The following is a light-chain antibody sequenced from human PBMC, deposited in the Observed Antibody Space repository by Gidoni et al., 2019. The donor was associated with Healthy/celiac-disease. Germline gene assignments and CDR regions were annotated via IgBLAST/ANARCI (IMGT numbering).Light chain of an antibody. J-gene: IGKJ1*01. Sequence: DIVMTQSPDSLAVSLGERATINCKSSQSVLYRSNNKNYLAWYQQKPGQPPKLRIYWASTRESGVPDRFSGSGSGTDFTLTISSLQAEDVAVYYCQQYYSTPWTFXQXTKVEIK. CDR2: WAS. CDR1: QSVLYRSNNKNY. V-gene: IGKV4-1*01. CDR3: QQYYSTPWT.